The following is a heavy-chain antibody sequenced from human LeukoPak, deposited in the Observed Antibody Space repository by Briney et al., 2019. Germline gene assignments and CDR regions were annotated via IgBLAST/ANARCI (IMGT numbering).Heavy chain of an antibody. D-gene: IGHD3-3*01. CDR1: GGSFSGYY. CDR3: ARVLPYYDFWSGYMPVFDY. J-gene: IGHJ4*02. CDR2: INHSGST. V-gene: IGHV4-34*01. Sequence: PSETLSLTCAVYGGSFSGYYWSWIRQPPGKGLEWIGEINHSGSTNYNPSLKSRVTISVDTSKNQFSLKLSSVTAADTAVYYCARVLPYYDFWSGYMPVFDYWGQGTLVTVSS.